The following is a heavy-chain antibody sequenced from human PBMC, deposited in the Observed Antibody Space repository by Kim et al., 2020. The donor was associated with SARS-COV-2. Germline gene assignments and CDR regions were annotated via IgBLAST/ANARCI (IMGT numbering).Heavy chain of an antibody. D-gene: IGHD2-2*01. CDR2: ISAYNGNT. V-gene: IGHV1-18*01. J-gene: IGHJ4*02. CDR1: GYTFTSYG. CDR3: ARDLRPKIGYCSSTSCYGAFDY. Sequence: ASVKVSCKASGYTFTSYGISWVRQAPGQGLEWMGWISAYNGNTNYAQKLQGRVTMTTDTSTSTAYMELRSLRSDDTAVYYCARDLRPKIGYCSSTSCYGAFDYWGQGTLVTVSS.